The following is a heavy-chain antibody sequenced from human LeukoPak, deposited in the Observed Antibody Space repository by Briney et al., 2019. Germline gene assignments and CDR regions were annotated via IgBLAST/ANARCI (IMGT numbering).Heavy chain of an antibody. Sequence: SETLSLTCTVSVGSISSYYWSWIRQPPGKGLXWIGYIYYSGSTNYNPSLKSRVTISVDTSKNQFSLKLSSVTAADTAVYYCERDPYGDYFFDYWGQGTLVTVSS. J-gene: IGHJ4*02. CDR3: ERDPYGDYFFDY. D-gene: IGHD4-17*01. CDR1: VGSISSYY. V-gene: IGHV4-59*01. CDR2: IYYSGST.